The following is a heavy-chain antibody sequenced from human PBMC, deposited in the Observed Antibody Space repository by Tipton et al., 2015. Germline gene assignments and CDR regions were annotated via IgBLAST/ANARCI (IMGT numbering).Heavy chain of an antibody. CDR3: ACQDYDSLTRDYQTVDY. CDR1: GGSISSSSYY. CDR2: ISYTDGA. Sequence: TLSLTCTVSGGSISSSSYYWTWIRQPPGKGLEWIGYISYTDGAHYNPALKSRVTISIDRFKNQFSLKLSSVTAADTAVYYCACQDYDSLTRDYQTVDYWGQGTLVTVSS. D-gene: IGHD3-9*01. J-gene: IGHJ4*02. V-gene: IGHV4-61*05.